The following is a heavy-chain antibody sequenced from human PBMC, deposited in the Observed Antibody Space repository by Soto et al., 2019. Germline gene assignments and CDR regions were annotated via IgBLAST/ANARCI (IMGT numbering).Heavy chain of an antibody. CDR1: GFTFDDYA. Sequence: GGSLRRSCAASGFTFDDYAMHWVRQAPGKGREWVSGISWNSGSIGYADSVKGRFTISRDNAKNSLYLQMNSLRAEDTALYYCAKDSRPGITMVRGVIIPSLGWFDPWGQGTLVTVSS. V-gene: IGHV3-9*01. D-gene: IGHD3-10*01. CDR3: AKDSRPGITMVRGVIIPSLGWFDP. J-gene: IGHJ5*02. CDR2: ISWNSGSI.